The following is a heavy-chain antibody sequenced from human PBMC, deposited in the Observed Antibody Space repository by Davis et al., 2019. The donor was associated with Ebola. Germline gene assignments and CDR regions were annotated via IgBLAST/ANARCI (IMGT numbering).Heavy chain of an antibody. CDR2: INTNTGNP. Sequence: AASVKVSCKASGYTFTSYAINWVRQAPGQGLEWMGWINTNTGNPTYAQGFTGRFVFSLDTSVSTAYLQISSLHQGPIGLPPGTLLQEHLWG. CDR1: GYTFTSYA. CDR3: TLLQEHL. V-gene: IGHV7-4-1*02. J-gene: IGHJ6*01.